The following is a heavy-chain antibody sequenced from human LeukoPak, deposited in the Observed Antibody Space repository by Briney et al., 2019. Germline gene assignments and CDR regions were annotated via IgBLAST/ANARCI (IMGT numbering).Heavy chain of an antibody. CDR2: IYSGGST. J-gene: IGHJ3*02. Sequence: GGSLRLSCAASGFTVSSNYMSWVRQAPGKGLEWASVIYSGGSTYYADSVKGRFTISRDNSKNTLYLQMNSLRAEDTAVYYCATSLSSSWRHDAFDIWGQGTMVTVSS. CDR1: GFTVSSNY. CDR3: ATSLSSSWRHDAFDI. V-gene: IGHV3-53*01. D-gene: IGHD6-13*01.